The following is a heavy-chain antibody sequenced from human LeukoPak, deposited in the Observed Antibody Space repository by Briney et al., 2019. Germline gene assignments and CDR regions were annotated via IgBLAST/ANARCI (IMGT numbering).Heavy chain of an antibody. CDR3: ARPRWGTRDFDH. CDR1: GFTFSTYE. J-gene: IGHJ4*02. V-gene: IGHV3-48*03. Sequence: GGSLRLSCAASGFTFSTYEMNWVREAPSKGLEGVSYISSSGSIIYYADSVKGRFTISRDNAENSLYLQMNSLRGEDTAVYYCARPRWGTRDFDHWGQGTLVTVSS. D-gene: IGHD3-16*01. CDR2: ISSSGSII.